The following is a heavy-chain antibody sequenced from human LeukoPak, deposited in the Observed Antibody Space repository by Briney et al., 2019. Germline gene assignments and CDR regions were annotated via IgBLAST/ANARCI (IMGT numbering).Heavy chain of an antibody. CDR3: TTARSYYGMDV. CDR1: GFTFSNAW. J-gene: IGHJ6*02. V-gene: IGHV3-15*01. Sequence: PGGSLILSCAASGFTFSNAWMSWVRQAPGKGLEWVGRIKSKTDGGTAGSAAPVKGRFTISRDDSKNTLYLEMNNLKTDDTAVYYCTTARSYYGMDVWGQGTTVTVSS. CDR2: IKSKTDGGTA.